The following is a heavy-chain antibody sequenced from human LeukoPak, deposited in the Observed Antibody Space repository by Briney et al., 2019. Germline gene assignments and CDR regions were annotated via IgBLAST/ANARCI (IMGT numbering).Heavy chain of an antibody. CDR2: ISYDGSNK. CDR1: GFTFSSYA. V-gene: IGHV3-30-3*01. Sequence: PGGSLRLSCAASGFTFSSYAMHWVRQAPGKGLEWVAVISYDGSNKYYADSVKGRFTISRDNSKNTLYLQMNSLTAEDTAVYSCARGGTARDIAAIVPDYWGQGTLVTVSS. J-gene: IGHJ4*02. CDR3: ARGGTARDIAAIVPDY. D-gene: IGHD6-13*01.